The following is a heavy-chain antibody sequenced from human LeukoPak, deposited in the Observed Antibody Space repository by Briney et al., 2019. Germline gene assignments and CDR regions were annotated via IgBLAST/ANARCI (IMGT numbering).Heavy chain of an antibody. J-gene: IGHJ4*02. CDR2: MNPNSGNT. D-gene: IGHD1-1*01. CDR3: ARGSQDWTADFDY. Sequence: ASVKDSCKASGYTFTSYDINGVRQATGQGLEWMGWMNPNSGNTGYAQKFQGRVTMTRNTSISTAYMELSSLRSEDTAVYYCARGSQDWTADFDYWGQGTLVTVSS. V-gene: IGHV1-8*01. CDR1: GYTFTSYD.